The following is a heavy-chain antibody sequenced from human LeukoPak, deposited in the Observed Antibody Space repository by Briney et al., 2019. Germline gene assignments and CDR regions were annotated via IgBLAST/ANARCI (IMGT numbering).Heavy chain of an antibody. J-gene: IGHJ4*02. CDR1: GGFNTHYY. CDR3: ATGSGSYYVVDY. CDR2: IYYSGST. Sequence: SETLSLTCSVSGGFNTHYYWSWIRQPPGKGLEWIGYIYYSGSTNYNPSLKSRVTISVDTSKNQFSLKLSSVTAADTAVYYRATGSGSYYVVDYWGQGTLVTVSS. D-gene: IGHD1-26*01. V-gene: IGHV4-59*08.